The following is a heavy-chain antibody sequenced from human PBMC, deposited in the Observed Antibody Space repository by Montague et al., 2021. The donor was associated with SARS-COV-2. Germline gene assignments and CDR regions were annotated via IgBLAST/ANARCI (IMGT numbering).Heavy chain of an antibody. CDR2: IYYSGXT. CDR3: ARDTRLTILVVVTRYCLDY. D-gene: IGHD3-22*01. Sequence: SETLSLTCTVYGGAISSSSYYWGWIRQPPGKGLEWIGSIYYSGXTXYXXXXKXRVTISVDTPKNQFSLQLGSVTAADTAVYYCARDTRLTILVVVTRYCLDYWGQGTTVTVSS. J-gene: IGHJ4*03. V-gene: IGHV4-39*07. CDR1: GGAISSSSYY.